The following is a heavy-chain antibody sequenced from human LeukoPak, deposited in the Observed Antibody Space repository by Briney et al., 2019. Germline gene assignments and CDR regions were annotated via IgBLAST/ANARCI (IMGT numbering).Heavy chain of an antibody. D-gene: IGHD6-13*01. V-gene: IGHV1-8*01. CDR3: ARTKAAAGTLYYYYGMDV. Sequence: ASVKVSCKASGYTFTSYDINWVRQATGQGLEWMGWMNPNSGNTGYAQKFQGRVTMTRNTSISTAYMELSSLRSEDTAVYYCARTKAAAGTLYYYYGMDVWGQGTTVTVSS. CDR2: MNPNSGNT. J-gene: IGHJ6*02. CDR1: GYTFTSYD.